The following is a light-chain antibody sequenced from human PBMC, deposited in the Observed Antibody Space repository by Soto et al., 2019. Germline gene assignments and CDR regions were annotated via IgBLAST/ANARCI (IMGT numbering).Light chain of an antibody. CDR2: DVN. J-gene: IGLJ3*02. V-gene: IGLV2-11*01. CDR3: CSYAGSYTWV. Sequence: QSALTQPRSVSGSPGQSVTISCTGTSNDVGNYNYVSWYQQHPGKAPKLMIYDVNKRPSGVPDRFSGSKSGNTASLTISGLQTEDEADYYCCSYAGSYTWVFGGGTKLTVL. CDR1: SNDVGNYNY.